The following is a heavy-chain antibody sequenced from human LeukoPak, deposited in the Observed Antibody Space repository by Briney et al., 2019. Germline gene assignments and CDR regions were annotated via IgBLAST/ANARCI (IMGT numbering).Heavy chain of an antibody. CDR3: ARDFYGDYYDY. J-gene: IGHJ4*02. V-gene: IGHV4-4*07. D-gene: IGHD4-17*01. Sequence: SETLSLTCTVSGGSISSYSWNWIRQPAGKGLEWVGRIYTGGSTKYNSSLESRVTMSVDTSKNQFSLKLSSVTAADTAVYYCARDFYGDYYDYWGQGTLVTVSS. CDR2: IYTGGST. CDR1: GGSISSYS.